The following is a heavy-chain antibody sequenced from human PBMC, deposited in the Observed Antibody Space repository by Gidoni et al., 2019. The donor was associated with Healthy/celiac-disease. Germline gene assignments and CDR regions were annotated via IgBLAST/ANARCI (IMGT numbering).Heavy chain of an antibody. V-gene: IGHV3-23*01. D-gene: IGHD5-18*01. CDR2: ISGSGGST. CDR3: AKDPSEYSYGGDWFDP. J-gene: IGHJ5*02. CDR1: GFTFSSYA. Sequence: EVQLLESGGGLVPPGGSLRLSCAASGFTFSSYAMSWVRQAPGKGLEWVSAISGSGGSTYYADSVKGRFTISRDNSKNTLYLQMNSLRAEDTAVYYCAKDPSEYSYGGDWFDPWGQGTLVTVSS.